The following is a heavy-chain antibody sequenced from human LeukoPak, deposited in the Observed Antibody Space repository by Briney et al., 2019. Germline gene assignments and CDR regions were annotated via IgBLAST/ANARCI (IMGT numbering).Heavy chain of an antibody. CDR1: GFTFSRYG. D-gene: IGHD3-22*01. V-gene: IGHV3-23*01. CDR2: IRGSGGST. J-gene: IGHJ5*02. CDR3: AKNYDSSGYYSYGGNWFDP. Sequence: GGTLRLSCEASGFTFSRYGMSWVRQAPGKGLEWVSAIRGSGGSTYYADSVKGRFTISRDNSKNTLYLQMNSLRAEDTAVYYCAKNYDSSGYYSYGGNWFDPWGQGTLLTVSS.